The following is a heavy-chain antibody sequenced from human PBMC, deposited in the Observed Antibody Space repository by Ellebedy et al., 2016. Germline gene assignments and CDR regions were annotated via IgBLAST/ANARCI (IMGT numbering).Heavy chain of an antibody. J-gene: IGHJ4*02. CDR1: GFTFSSYR. Sequence: GGSLRLSCAASGFTFSSYRMFWVRQAPGKGLVWVSRIDSDGSSTTYADSVKGRFTISRDNSKNMLYLQMNSLRDEDTAVYYCARETWFGELLSVEYWGQGTLVTVSS. CDR2: IDSDGSST. V-gene: IGHV3-74*01. D-gene: IGHD3-10*01. CDR3: ARETWFGELLSVEY.